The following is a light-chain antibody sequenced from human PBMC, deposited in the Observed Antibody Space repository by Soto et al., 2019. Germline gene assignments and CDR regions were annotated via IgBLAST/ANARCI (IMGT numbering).Light chain of an antibody. V-gene: IGKV1-27*01. CDR3: QKHDTAPLT. CDR2: TST. J-gene: IGKJ4*01. Sequence: DIQMTQSPSSLSASVGDRVTITCRASHDIRNHLSWYQQKPGKVPKLLIHTSTTLQSGVPSRFSGRGSGTDFTLTISSLQPEDVATYYCQKHDTAPLTCGGGTKVEIK. CDR1: HDIRNH.